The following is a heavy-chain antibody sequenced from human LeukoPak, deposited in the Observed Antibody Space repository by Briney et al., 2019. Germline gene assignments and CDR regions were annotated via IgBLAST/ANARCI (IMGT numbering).Heavy chain of an antibody. D-gene: IGHD5-12*01. J-gene: IGHJ6*03. V-gene: IGHV4-39*01. CDR3: ARFSGYDEGEDYYMDV. CDR1: GGSISSSSYY. CDR2: IYYSGST. Sequence: SETLSLTCTVSGGSISSSSYYWGWIRQPPGKGLEWIGSIYYSGSTYYNPSLKSRVTISVDTSKNQFSLKLSSVTAADTAVYYCARFSGYDEGEDYYMDVWGKGTTVTVSS.